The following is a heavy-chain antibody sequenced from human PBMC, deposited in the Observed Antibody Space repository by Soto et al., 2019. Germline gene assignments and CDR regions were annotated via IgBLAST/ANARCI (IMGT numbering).Heavy chain of an antibody. Sequence: ASVKVSCKASGYTFTSYGISWVRQAPGQGLEWMGWISAYNGNTNYAQKLQGRVTMTTDTSTSTAYMELRSLRSDDTAVYYCARLAGGTATLYYYYGLDVWGQGTTVTVSS. J-gene: IGHJ6*02. D-gene: IGHD5-18*01. V-gene: IGHV1-18*04. CDR3: ARLAGGTATLYYYYGLDV. CDR2: ISAYNGNT. CDR1: GYTFTSYG.